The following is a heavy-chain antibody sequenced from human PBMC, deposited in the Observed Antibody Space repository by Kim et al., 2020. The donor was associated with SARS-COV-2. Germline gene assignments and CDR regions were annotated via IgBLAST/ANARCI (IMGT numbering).Heavy chain of an antibody. V-gene: IGHV4-31*03. Sequence: SETLSLTCTVSGGSISSGGYYWSWIRQHPGKGLEWIGYIYYSGSTYYNPSLKSRVTISVDTSKNQFSLKLSSVTAADTAVYYCARGGGITMVRGVIRGYYGMDVWGQGTTVTVSS. CDR3: ARGGGITMVRGVIRGYYGMDV. CDR2: IYYSGST. J-gene: IGHJ6*02. CDR1: GGSISSGGYY. D-gene: IGHD3-10*01.